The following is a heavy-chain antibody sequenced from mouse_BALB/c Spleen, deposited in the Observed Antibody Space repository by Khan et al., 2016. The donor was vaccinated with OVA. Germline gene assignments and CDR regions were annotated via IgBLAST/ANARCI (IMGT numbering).Heavy chain of an antibody. Sequence: QVQLKESGPGLVAPSQTLSITCTVSGFSLTSYGVHWVRQPPGKGLEWLGVIWAGGSTNHNSALMSRLSISKDNSKSQVFLKMNSLPTDDTAMYYGARAFYYGAWFAYWGQGTLVTVSA. V-gene: IGHV2-9*02. J-gene: IGHJ3*01. CDR1: GFSLTSYG. CDR3: ARAFYYGAWFAY. D-gene: IGHD1-1*01. CDR2: IWAGGST.